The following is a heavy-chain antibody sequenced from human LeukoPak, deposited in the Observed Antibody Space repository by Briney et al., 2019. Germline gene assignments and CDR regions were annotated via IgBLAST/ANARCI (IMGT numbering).Heavy chain of an antibody. CDR1: GFTFSRYW. J-gene: IGHJ4*02. CDR3: ARGRTLVLTPAAIPYYFDC. D-gene: IGHD2-8*01. Sequence: GGSLRLSCAASGFTFSRYWMSWVRQVPGKGLEWVSNIKQDGSEMHYVDSVKGRFSISRDNAKNSLYLQMNSLRAEDTAVYYCARGRTLVLTPAAIPYYFDCGGQGTLVTVSS. V-gene: IGHV3-7*04. CDR2: IKQDGSEM.